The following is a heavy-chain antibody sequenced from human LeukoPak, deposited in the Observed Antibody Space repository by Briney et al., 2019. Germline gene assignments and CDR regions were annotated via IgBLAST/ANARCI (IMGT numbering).Heavy chain of an antibody. J-gene: IGHJ4*02. CDR3: AKGRSMIVATTVAY. V-gene: IGHV3-23*01. D-gene: IGHD3-22*01. CDR2: ISGSGGST. CDR1: GFTFSSYA. Sequence: PGGSLRLSCAASGFTFSSYAMSWVRQAPGKGLEWVSAISGSGGSTYYADSVKGRFSISRDNSKSTLYLQMNSLRAEDTAVYYCAKGRSMIVATTVAYWGQETLVTVSS.